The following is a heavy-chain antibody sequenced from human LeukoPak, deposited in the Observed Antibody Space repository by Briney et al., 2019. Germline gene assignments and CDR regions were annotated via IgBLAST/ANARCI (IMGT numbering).Heavy chain of an antibody. V-gene: IGHV4-34*01. CDR2: IDHNGST. CDR3: ARGGSYYNY. J-gene: IGHJ4*02. CDR1: GGSFSTYY. D-gene: IGHD1-1*01. Sequence: PSETLSLTCAVYGGSFSTYYWNWIRQPPGKGLEWIGEIDHNGSTNYNPCLKSRVTISVDTSNNQFSLKLSSLTAADTAVYYCARGGSYYNYWGQGSLVTVSS.